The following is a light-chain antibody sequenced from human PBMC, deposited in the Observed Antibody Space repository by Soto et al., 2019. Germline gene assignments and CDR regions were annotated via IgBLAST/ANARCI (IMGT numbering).Light chain of an antibody. J-gene: IGKJ2*01. V-gene: IGKV4-1*01. CDR1: RSVLYTSNNKNY. Sequence: DFVMAQSPESLAVSLGERATINCKSSRSVLYTSNNKNYLAWYQQKPGQPPKLLIYWASIRQSGVPDRFSGSGSGTDFTLTIGSLQAEDVAVYYCQQYYDAPFTFXQGTKLDI. CDR2: WAS. CDR3: QQYYDAPFT.